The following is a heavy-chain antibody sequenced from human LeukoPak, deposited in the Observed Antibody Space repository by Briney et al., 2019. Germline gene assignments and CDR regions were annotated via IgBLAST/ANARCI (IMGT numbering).Heavy chain of an antibody. D-gene: IGHD3-22*01. CDR3: ARGDDSGYYDYFDY. CDR1: GFTFSSFS. Sequence: TGGSLRLSCAASGFTFSSFSMIWVRQAPGKGLEWVSSTSSSSAYTFYAESGKGRFTVSRDNAKNSLFLQMNSLRAEDTAMYYCARGDDSGYYDYFDYWGQGALVTVSS. V-gene: IGHV3-21*04. J-gene: IGHJ4*02. CDR2: TSSSSAYT.